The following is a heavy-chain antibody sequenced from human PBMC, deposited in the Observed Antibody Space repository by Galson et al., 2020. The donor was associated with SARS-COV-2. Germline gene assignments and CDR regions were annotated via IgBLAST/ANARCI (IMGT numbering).Heavy chain of an antibody. CDR3: AGAQGTSYYYGMDV. CDR2: ISYDGSNK. J-gene: IGHJ6*02. CDR1: GFTFSSYP. Sequence: GESLKISCAASGFTFSSYPLHWVRQAPGKGLEWVAVISYDGSNKYYADSVKGRFTISRDNSKNTLYLQMNSLRAEDTAVYYCAGAQGTSYYYGMDVWGQGTTVTVSS. V-gene: IGHV3-30*04.